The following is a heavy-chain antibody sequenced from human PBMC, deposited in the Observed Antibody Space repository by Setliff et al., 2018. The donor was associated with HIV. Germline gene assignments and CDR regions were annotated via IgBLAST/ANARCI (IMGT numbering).Heavy chain of an antibody. V-gene: IGHV5-51*01. D-gene: IGHD3-22*01. CDR2: FYPGDSDT. CDR3: ARAPNSPYYSNFWYADH. J-gene: IGHJ5*02. Sequence: PGESLKISCKTSGYSFNAYWIGWVRQMPGKGLEWMAIFYPGDSDTRYSPSFQSQVTVSAAKSIGTAYLQWDRLKASDTALYFWARAPNSPYYSNFWYADHWGQGTLVTVSS. CDR1: GYSFNAYW.